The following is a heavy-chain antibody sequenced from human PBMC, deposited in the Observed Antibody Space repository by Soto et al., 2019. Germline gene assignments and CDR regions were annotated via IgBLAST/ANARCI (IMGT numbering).Heavy chain of an antibody. J-gene: IGHJ4*02. V-gene: IGHV3-9*01. D-gene: IGHD1-1*01. CDR2: ISWNSGSI. CDR1: GFTFDDYA. Sequence: EVQLVESGGGLVQPGRSLRLSCAASGFTFDDYAMHWVRQAPGKGLEWVSGISWNSGSIGYADSVKGRFTISRDNAKNSLYLQMNSLRAEDTALYYCAKDMGRVQLERIFAYWGQGTLVTVSS. CDR3: AKDMGRVQLERIFAY.